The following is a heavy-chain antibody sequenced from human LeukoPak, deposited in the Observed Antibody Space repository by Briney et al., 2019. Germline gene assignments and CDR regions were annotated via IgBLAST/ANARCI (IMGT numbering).Heavy chain of an antibody. CDR1: GYSLHHYY. Sequence: VQVPCQACGYSLHHYYMLWLRQAPRQGREWMGWVNPNSGGTNYAQKFQGRLTMTRDTSISTAYMELSRLRSDDTAVYYCARVYASSSWDALDYWGQGTLVTVSA. V-gene: IGHV1-2*02. D-gene: IGHD6-13*01. CDR3: ARVYASSSWDALDY. J-gene: IGHJ4*02. CDR2: VNPNSGGT.